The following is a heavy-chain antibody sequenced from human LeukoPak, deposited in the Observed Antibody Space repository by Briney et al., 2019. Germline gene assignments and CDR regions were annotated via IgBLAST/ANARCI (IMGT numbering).Heavy chain of an antibody. D-gene: IGHD6-13*01. CDR1: GFTFSSYA. Sequence: GGSLRLSCAASGFTFSSYAMHWVRQAPGKGLEWVAVISYDGSNEYYADSVKGRFTISRDNSKNTLYLQMNSLRAEDTAVYYCAGDHSSSWYYFDYWGQGTLVTVSS. V-gene: IGHV3-30-3*01. CDR3: AGDHSSSWYYFDY. CDR2: ISYDGSNE. J-gene: IGHJ4*02.